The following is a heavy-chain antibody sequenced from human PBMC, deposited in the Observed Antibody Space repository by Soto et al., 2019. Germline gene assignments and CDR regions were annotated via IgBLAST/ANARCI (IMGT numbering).Heavy chain of an antibody. Sequence: SENLTLTYAAYGVTFSGYYWSWIRQAPGKGLEWIAEINHSGSTNYNPSLTSRVTISVDTSKNQFSMKLSSVNAADTAVYYCAICRIAAHFSYYYLFDVWALATSVT. V-gene: IGHV4-34*08. CDR1: GVTFSGYY. J-gene: IGHJ6*01. D-gene: IGHD6-13*01. CDR2: INHSGST. CDR3: AICRIAAHFSYYYLFDV.